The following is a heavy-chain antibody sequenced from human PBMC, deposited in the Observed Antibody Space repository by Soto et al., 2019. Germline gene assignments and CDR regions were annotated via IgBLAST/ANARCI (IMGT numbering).Heavy chain of an antibody. CDR2: ISPSFGTA. D-gene: IGHD6-19*01. Sequence: QVQLAQSGAEVNKPGSSVTGSCTASGGTFCSYAIIWVGPAHGQGLEWMVAISPSFGTANYAQKCQCSVTSTADESMYTAYMELSSLRSEDTAVYYCARVAAISGYSSFWNLDYWGQGTLVTVSS. J-gene: IGHJ4*02. V-gene: IGHV1-69*01. CDR3: ARVAAISGYSSFWNLDY. CDR1: GGTFCSYA.